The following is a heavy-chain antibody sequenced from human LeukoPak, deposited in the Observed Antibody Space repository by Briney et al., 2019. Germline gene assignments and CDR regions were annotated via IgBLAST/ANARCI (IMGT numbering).Heavy chain of an antibody. CDR1: GFNFNDYD. CDR3: STSRPDRFIDS. D-gene: IGHD1-14*01. J-gene: IGHJ4*02. Sequence: GGSLRLSCAASGFNFNDYDINWVRLVPGKGLEWVSGINWNSVHIGYADSVKGRFTIFRDNAQRSVHLQIFCVRPEDTALYYCSTSRPDRFIDSWGQGTLVTVST. V-gene: IGHV3-9*01. CDR2: INWNSVHI.